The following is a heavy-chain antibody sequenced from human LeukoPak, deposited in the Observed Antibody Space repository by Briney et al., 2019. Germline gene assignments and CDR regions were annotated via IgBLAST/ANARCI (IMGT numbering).Heavy chain of an antibody. CDR3: AASIAMFDY. Sequence: GGSLRLSCAASGFTFSRYWMSWVRQAPGKGLEWVANIKEDGSVKYYVESVKGRFTISRDNAKNSLYLQMNSLRAEDTAVYYCAASIAMFDYWGQGTLVTVSS. CDR1: GFTFSRYW. V-gene: IGHV3-7*02. CDR2: IKEDGSVK. J-gene: IGHJ4*02. D-gene: IGHD2-21*01.